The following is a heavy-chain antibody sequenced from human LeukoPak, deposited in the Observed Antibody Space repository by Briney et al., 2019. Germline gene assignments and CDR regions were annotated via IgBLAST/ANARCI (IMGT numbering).Heavy chain of an antibody. CDR3: ARGRSTYGSGNYVRNWFDP. V-gene: IGHV1-8*01. CDR2: MNPNSGNT. D-gene: IGHD3-10*01. J-gene: IGHJ5*02. CDR1: EYTLTSYD. Sequence: ASVKVSCKASEYTLTSYDINWVRQATGQGLEWMGWMNPNSGNTGYAQKFQGRVTMTRNTSISTAYMELSSLRSEDTAVYFCARGRSTYGSGNYVRNWFDPWGQGTLVTVSS.